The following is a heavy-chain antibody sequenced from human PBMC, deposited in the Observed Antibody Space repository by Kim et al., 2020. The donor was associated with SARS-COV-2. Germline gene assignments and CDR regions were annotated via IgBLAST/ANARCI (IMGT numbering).Heavy chain of an antibody. CDR2: IIPIFGTA. CDR3: ARGATMVRGVIITHWFDP. Sequence: SVKVSCKASGGTFSSYAISWVRQAPGQGLEWMGGIIPIFGTANYAQKFQGRVTITADESTSTAYMELSSLRSEDTAVYYCARGATMVRGVIITHWFDPWGQGTLVTVSS. CDR1: GGTFSSYA. V-gene: IGHV1-69*13. D-gene: IGHD3-10*01. J-gene: IGHJ5*02.